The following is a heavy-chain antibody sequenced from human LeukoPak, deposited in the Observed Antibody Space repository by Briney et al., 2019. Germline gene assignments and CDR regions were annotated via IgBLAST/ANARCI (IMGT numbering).Heavy chain of an antibody. CDR2: ISGGGGST. D-gene: IGHD2-8*01. Sequence: GGSLRLSCAASGLIFSSYAMSWVRQAPGKGLEWVSAISGGGGSTYYADSVKGRFTISRDNSKNTLYLQMNSLRAEDTAVYYCAGRHCTNGLCHFDYWGQGTLVTVSS. V-gene: IGHV3-23*01. CDR1: GLIFSSYA. CDR3: AGRHCTNGLCHFDY. J-gene: IGHJ4*02.